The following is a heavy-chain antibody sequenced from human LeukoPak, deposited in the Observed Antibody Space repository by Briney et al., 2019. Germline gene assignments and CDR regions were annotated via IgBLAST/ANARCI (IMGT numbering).Heavy chain of an antibody. J-gene: IGHJ5*02. V-gene: IGHV4-34*01. CDR2: INHSGST. Sequence: SETLSLTCAVYGGSFSGYYWSWIRQPPGKGLEWIGEINHSGSTNYNPSLKSRVTISVDTSKNQFSLKLSSVTAANTAVYYCARGGGIAVAGTVGANWFDPWGQGTLVTVSS. CDR1: GGSFSGYY. D-gene: IGHD6-19*01. CDR3: ARGGGIAVAGTVGANWFDP.